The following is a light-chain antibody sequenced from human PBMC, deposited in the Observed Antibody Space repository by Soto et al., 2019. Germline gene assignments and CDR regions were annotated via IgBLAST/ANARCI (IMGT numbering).Light chain of an antibody. V-gene: IGKV1-5*03. CDR2: KAS. CDR3: QQYHVFSWT. J-gene: IGKJ1*01. Sequence: DIQLTQSPSTLSASVGDRVTITCRASQTIITWLAWYQQKPGKAPKLLISKASSLASGVPSRFSGSGSGTEFTLTINSLQPDDSATYYCQQYHVFSWTFGQGTKVEVE. CDR1: QTIITW.